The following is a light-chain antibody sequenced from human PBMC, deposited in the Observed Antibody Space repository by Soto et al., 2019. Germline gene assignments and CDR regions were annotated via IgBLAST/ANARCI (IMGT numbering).Light chain of an antibody. CDR1: QSLSVSY. V-gene: IGKV3-20*01. CDR3: HQFGDSPQT. CDR2: GTS. Sequence: EIVLTQSPGTLSLSPGDRATLSCRASQSLSVSYMSWYQQRPGQAPRLRIYGTSTRAAGVPDRFSGSGSGTDFNLAISRLVPEDFAVYYCHQFGDSPQTVGEGTTVEI. J-gene: IGKJ1*01.